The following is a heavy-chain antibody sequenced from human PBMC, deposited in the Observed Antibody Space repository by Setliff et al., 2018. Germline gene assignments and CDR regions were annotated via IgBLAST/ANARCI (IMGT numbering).Heavy chain of an antibody. V-gene: IGHV1-69*05. Sequence: RASVKVSCKASGYTFTSHCMHWVRQAPGLGLEWMGGIIPMYGTANYAQKFQGRVTLTTDDSTSTAYMELSSLRSEDTAVYYCARDVFPYHYEGAFDIWGQGTMVTVSS. CDR2: IIPMYGTA. CDR3: ARDVFPYHYEGAFDI. D-gene: IGHD3-22*01. J-gene: IGHJ3*02. CDR1: GYTFTSHC.